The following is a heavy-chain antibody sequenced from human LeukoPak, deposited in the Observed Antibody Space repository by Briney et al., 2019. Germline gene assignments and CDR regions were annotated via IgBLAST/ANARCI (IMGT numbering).Heavy chain of an antibody. J-gene: IGHJ6*02. CDR2: IKQDGSER. V-gene: IGHV3-7*02. CDR1: GFTFSSYW. CDR3: MMSLTAHYYYGMDV. D-gene: IGHD2-21*02. Sequence: GGSLRLSCAASGFTFSSYWMSWVRQALGKGLEWVANIKQDGSERYYVDSVKGRFTISRDNAKNSLYLQMNSLRAEDTAVYHCMMSLTAHYYYGMDVWGQGTTVTVSS.